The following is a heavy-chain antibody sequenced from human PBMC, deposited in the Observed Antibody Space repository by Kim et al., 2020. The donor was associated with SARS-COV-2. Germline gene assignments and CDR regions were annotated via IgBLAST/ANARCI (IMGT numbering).Heavy chain of an antibody. V-gene: IGHV3-53*01. J-gene: IGHJ4*02. Sequence: NSGKGQFTISRDNSKNTIYLQMNSLRAEDTAVYYCARDRIGAAAGTGYWGQGTLVTVSS. D-gene: IGHD6-13*01. CDR3: ARDRIGAAAGTGY.